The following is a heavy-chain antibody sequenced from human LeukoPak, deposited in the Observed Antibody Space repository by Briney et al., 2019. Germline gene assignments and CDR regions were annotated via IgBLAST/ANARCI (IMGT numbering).Heavy chain of an antibody. CDR3: ARYVYYGSEYFDY. CDR2: IYPDDSDT. V-gene: IGHV5-51*01. CDR1: GYSFSIYW. D-gene: IGHD3-10*01. Sequence: GESLKISCRGSGYSFSIYWIGWVRQMPGKGLEWMGVIYPDDSDTRYSPSFQGQVTLSADKSISTAYLQWSSLKASDAAMYYCARYVYYGSEYFDYWGQGTLVTVSS. J-gene: IGHJ4*02.